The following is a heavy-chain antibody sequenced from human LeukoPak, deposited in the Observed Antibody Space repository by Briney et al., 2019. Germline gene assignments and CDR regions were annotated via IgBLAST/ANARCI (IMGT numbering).Heavy chain of an antibody. D-gene: IGHD1-26*01. CDR2: ISWNSGSI. V-gene: IGHV3-9*02. CDR1: GFTSDDYA. J-gene: IGHJ4*02. Sequence: GGSLRLSCAASGFTSDDYAMHWVRQAPGKGLEWVSGISWNSGSIGYADSVKGRFTISRDNAKNSLYLQMNSLRAEDTALYYCAKLMGGVGATTAFDYWGQGTLVTVSS. CDR3: AKLMGGVGATTAFDY.